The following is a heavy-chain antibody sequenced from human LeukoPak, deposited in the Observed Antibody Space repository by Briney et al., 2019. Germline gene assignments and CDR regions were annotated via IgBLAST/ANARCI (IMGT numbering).Heavy chain of an antibody. CDR3: ARHIAAAGEYYFDY. CDR1: GGSISSYY. J-gene: IGHJ4*02. D-gene: IGHD6-13*01. V-gene: IGHV4-59*08. Sequence: SETLSLTCTVSGGSISSYYWSWIRQLPGKGLEWIGYIYYSGSTNYNPSLKSRVTISVDTSKHQFSLKLSSVTAADTAVYYCARHIAAAGEYYFDYWGQGTLVTVSS. CDR2: IYYSGST.